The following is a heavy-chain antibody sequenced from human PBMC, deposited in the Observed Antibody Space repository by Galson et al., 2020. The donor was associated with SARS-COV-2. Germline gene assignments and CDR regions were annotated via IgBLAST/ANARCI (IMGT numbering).Heavy chain of an antibody. V-gene: IGHV3-30*04. CDR2: ISYDGSNK. CDR1: GFTFSSYA. Sequence: GGSLRLSCAASGFTFSSYAMHWVRQAPGKGLEWVAVISYDGSNKYYADSVKGRFTISRDNSKNTLYLQMNSLRAEDTAVYYCARTYSGSYYSWFDPWGQGTLVTVSS. J-gene: IGHJ5*02. CDR3: ARTYSGSYYSWFDP. D-gene: IGHD1-26*01.